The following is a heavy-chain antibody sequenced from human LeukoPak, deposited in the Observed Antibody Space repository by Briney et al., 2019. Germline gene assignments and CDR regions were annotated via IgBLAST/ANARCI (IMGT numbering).Heavy chain of an antibody. V-gene: IGHV4-39*01. J-gene: IGHJ4*02. CDR3: ARGGNTPDY. D-gene: IGHD2-2*02. CDR1: GGPISSSSYY. CDR2: IYYSGST. Sequence: KPSETLSLTCTVSGGPISSSSYYWGWIRQPPGKGLEWIGSIYYSGSTYYCPSLKSRVTISVDASKNQFSLKLSSVTAADTAVYYCARGGNTPDYWGQGTLVTVSS.